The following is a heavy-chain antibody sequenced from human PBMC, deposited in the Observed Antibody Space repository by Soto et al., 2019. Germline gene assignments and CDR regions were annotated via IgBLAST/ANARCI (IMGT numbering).Heavy chain of an antibody. J-gene: IGHJ3*02. CDR2: IKSKTDGGTT. D-gene: IGHD3-16*01. CDR3: TTDTLGDLDAFDI. CDR1: GFTFSNAW. Sequence: GGSLRLSCAASGFTFSNAWMSWVRQAPGKGLEWVGRIKSKTDGGTTDYAAPVKGRFTISRDDSKNTLYLQMNSLKTEDTAVYYCTTDTLGDLDAFDIWGQGTMVTVSS. V-gene: IGHV3-15*01.